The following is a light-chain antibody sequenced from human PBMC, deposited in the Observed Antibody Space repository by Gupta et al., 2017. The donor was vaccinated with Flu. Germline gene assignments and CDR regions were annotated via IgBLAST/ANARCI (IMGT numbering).Light chain of an antibody. CDR3: MQGAHWPWT. Sequence: DAVMTQSPLCLAVTLGQSASISCRSSQGLVYSDGNTYLHWFQQRPGQSPRRLIYLVTKRDSGVPDRFSGSGSGTDFTLKISRVEAEDVGVYFCMQGAHWPWTFGQGTKLEIK. CDR1: QGLVYSDGNTY. CDR2: LVT. J-gene: IGKJ1*01. V-gene: IGKV2-30*01.